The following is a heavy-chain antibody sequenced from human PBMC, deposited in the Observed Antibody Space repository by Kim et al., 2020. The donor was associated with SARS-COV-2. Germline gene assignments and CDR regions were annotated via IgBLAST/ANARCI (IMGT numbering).Heavy chain of an antibody. CDR3: ARANEYYDILTGYYKDYYYRMDV. D-gene: IGHD3-9*01. CDR1: GYTFTSYA. V-gene: IGHV7-4-1*02. CDR2: INTNTGNP. J-gene: IGHJ6*02. Sequence: ASVKVSCKASGYTFTSYAMNWVRQAPGQGLEWMGWINTNTGNPTYAQGFTGRFVFSLDTSVSTAYLQISSLKAEDTAVYYCARANEYYDILTGYYKDYYYRMDVWGQGTTVTVSS.